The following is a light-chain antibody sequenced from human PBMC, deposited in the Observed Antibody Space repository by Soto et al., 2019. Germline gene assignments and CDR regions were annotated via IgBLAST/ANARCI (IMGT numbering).Light chain of an antibody. J-gene: IGKJ4*01. CDR2: DAS. Sequence: EIMLTQSPATVALSPGERATLSFRASQSVSSKLAWYQQKPGQAPRLLIYDASNRATGIPARFSGSGSGTDFTLTISSLEPEDFALYYCQQRSNWPPLTFGGGTKVDIK. V-gene: IGKV3-11*01. CDR3: QQRSNWPPLT. CDR1: QSVSSK.